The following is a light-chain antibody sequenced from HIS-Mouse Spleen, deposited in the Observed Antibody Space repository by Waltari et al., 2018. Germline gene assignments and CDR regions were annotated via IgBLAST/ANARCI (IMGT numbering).Light chain of an antibody. Sequence: DIVMTQSPDSLAVSLGERATINCNSSQSVLYSSNNKNYLAWYQQKPGQPPKLLIYWASTRESGVPDRFSGSGSGTDFTLTSSSLQAEDVAVYYCQQYYSTPWTFGQGTKVEIK. J-gene: IGKJ1*01. CDR3: QQYYSTPWT. CDR1: QSVLYSSNNKNY. V-gene: IGKV4-1*01. CDR2: WAS.